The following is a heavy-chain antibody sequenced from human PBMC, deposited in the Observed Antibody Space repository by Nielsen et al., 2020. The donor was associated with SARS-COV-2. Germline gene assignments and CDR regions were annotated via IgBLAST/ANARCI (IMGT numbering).Heavy chain of an antibody. CDR2: IRYDGSNK. J-gene: IGHJ3*02. CDR1: GFTFSSYG. D-gene: IGHD1-26*01. V-gene: IGHV3-30*02. CDR3: AKVCGSYSTNDAFDI. Sequence: GGSLRLSCAASGFTFSSYGMHWVRQAPGKGLEWVAFIRYDGSNKYYADSVKGRFTISRDNSKNTLYLQMNSLRAEDTAVYYCAKVCGSYSTNDAFDIWGQGTMVTVSS.